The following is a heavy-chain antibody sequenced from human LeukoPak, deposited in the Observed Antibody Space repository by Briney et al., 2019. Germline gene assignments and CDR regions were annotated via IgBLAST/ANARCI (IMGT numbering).Heavy chain of an antibody. CDR3: ARQDYGSGSYYFDY. J-gene: IGHJ4*02. CDR1: GGSISSSSYY. V-gene: IGHV4-39*01. Sequence: SETLSLTCTVSGGSISSSSYYWGWIRQPPGKGLDWIGSIYYSGSTYYNPSLKSRVTISVDTSKNQFSLKLSSVTAADTAVYYCARQDYGSGSYYFDYWGQGTLVTVSS. D-gene: IGHD3-10*01. CDR2: IYYSGST.